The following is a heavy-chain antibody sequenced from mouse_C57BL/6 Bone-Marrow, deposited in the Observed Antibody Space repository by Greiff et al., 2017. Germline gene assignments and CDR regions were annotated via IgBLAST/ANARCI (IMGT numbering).Heavy chain of an antibody. CDR3: ARSLPGGNYVDY. CDR1: GYTFTDYY. CDR2: INPYNGGT. J-gene: IGHJ2*01. V-gene: IGHV1-19*01. Sequence: EVQLQQSGPVLVKPGASVKMSCKASGYTFTDYYMNWVKQSHGKSLEWIGVINPYNGGTSYNQKFKGKATLTVDKSSSTAYMELNSLTSEDSAVYYCARSLPGGNYVDYWGQGTTLTVSA.